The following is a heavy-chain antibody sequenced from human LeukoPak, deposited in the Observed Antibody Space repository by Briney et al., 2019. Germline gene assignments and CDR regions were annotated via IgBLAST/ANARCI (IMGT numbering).Heavy chain of an antibody. V-gene: IGHV3-21*01. CDR3: ARDKYGDDAFDY. CDR1: GFTFSSYS. Sequence: GVSLRLSCAASGFTFSSYSVNWVRQAPGKGLEWVSSISSSSSYRYYADSVRGRFTISRDNAKNSLYLQMNSLRAEDTAVYYCARDKYGDDAFDYWGQGTLVTVSS. CDR2: ISSSSSYR. J-gene: IGHJ4*02. D-gene: IGHD4-17*01.